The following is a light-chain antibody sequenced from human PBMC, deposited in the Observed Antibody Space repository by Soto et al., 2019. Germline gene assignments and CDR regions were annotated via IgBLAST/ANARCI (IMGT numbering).Light chain of an antibody. J-gene: IGKJ1*01. CDR3: QQRSNWQRT. CDR2: DAS. Sequence: EIVLTQSPATLSLSPGERATLSCRASQSVSSYLAWFQQKPGQAPRLLIYDASNRATGIPARFSGGGSGTDFTLTISSLEPEDFAVYYCQQRSNWQRTFGQGTKVEIK. CDR1: QSVSSY. V-gene: IGKV3-11*01.